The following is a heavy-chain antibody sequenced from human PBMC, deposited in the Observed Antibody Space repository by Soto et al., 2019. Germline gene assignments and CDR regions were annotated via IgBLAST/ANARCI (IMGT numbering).Heavy chain of an antibody. V-gene: IGHV3-23*01. J-gene: IGHJ3*02. CDR2: ISGSGGST. Sequence: GGSLRLCCAASGVTFSSYAMGGVRQAPGKGLEWVSAISGSGGSTYYADPVKGRFTISRDNSKNTLYLQMNSLRAEDTAVYYCAKDSSSLRFLEWPPDAFDIWGQGTMVTVSS. D-gene: IGHD3-3*01. CDR1: GVTFSSYA. CDR3: AKDSSSLRFLEWPPDAFDI.